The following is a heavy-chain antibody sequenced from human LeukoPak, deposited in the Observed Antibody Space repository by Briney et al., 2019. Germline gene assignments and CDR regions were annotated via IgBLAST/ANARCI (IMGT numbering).Heavy chain of an antibody. D-gene: IGHD2-2*01. Sequence: SETLSLTCAVYGGSFSGYYWSWIRQPPGKGLEWVGEINHSGSTNYNPSLKSRVTISVDTSKNQFSLKLSSVTAADTAVYYCARAQLDQLLSLRFSRWFDPWGQGTLVTLSS. CDR2: INHSGST. CDR1: GGSFSGYY. V-gene: IGHV4-34*01. J-gene: IGHJ5*02. CDR3: ARAQLDQLLSLRFSRWFDP.